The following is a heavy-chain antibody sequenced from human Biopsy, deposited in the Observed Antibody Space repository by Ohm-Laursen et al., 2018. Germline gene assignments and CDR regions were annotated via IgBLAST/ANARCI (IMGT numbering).Heavy chain of an antibody. CDR3: VRLLRPKGELDY. D-gene: IGHD6-25*01. CDR1: GFTFSSYA. V-gene: IGHV3-21*06. CDR2: IGSSGSDV. Sequence: SLRLSCAASGFTFSSYAMNWVRQAPGEGLAWVSSIGSSGSDVYYAASVKGRFTSSRDNARNSLYLQVDSLRVEDTAAYYCVRLLRPKGELDYWGQGTLVTVSS. J-gene: IGHJ4*02.